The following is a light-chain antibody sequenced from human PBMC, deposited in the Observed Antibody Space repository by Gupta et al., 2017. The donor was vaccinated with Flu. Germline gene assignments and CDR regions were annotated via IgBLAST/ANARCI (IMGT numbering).Light chain of an antibody. Sequence: IQMTQSPSSLSASVVDTVTITCRASQSISSSLNWYQQVPGKAPQLLIYAACSLQSGVPSRFIGSGSGTDFALAITRLQPEDFATYYCEQRDNSLSSLGRGTTVEI. CDR3: EQRDNSLSS. CDR2: AAC. V-gene: IGKV1-39*01. CDR1: QSISSS. J-gene: IGKJ1*01.